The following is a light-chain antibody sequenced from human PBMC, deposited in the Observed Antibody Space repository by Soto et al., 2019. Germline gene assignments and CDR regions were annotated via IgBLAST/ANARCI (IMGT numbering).Light chain of an antibody. V-gene: IGKV1-5*03. CDR3: QHYKNYPWT. J-gene: IGKJ1*01. CDR1: QSIDRW. CDR2: KAS. Sequence: DIQMTQSPSTLSASVGDRVTITCRASQSIDRWLAWYQQKPGKAPKLLMYKASSLESGVPSKFSGSGSETEFTLTISSLQPDDFATYYCQHYKNYPWTFGQGTKVEIK.